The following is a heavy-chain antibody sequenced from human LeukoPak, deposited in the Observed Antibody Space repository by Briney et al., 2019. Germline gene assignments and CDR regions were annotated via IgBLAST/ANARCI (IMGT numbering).Heavy chain of an antibody. CDR3: ARSKAHLSTSWYGTWFDP. CDR1: GGSISSYY. D-gene: IGHD2-2*01. J-gene: IGHJ5*02. Sequence: SETLSLTCTVSGGSISSYYWSWIRQPPGKGLEWIGYIYYSGSTNYNPSLKSRVTISVDTSKNQLSLKLSSVTAADTAVYYCARSKAHLSTSWYGTWFDPWGQGTLVTVSS. CDR2: IYYSGST. V-gene: IGHV4-59*08.